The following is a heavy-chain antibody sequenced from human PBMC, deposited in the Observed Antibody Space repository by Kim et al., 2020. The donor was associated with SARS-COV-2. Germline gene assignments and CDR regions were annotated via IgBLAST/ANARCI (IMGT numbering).Heavy chain of an antibody. J-gene: IGHJ5*02. CDR3: ARGRAFVVVVAATFLLKGRGWFDP. CDR2: INHSGST. CDR1: GGSFSGYY. D-gene: IGHD2-15*01. Sequence: SETLSLTCAVYGGSFSGYYWSWIRQPPGKGLEWIGEINHSGSTNYNPSLKSRVTISVDTSKTQFSLKLSSVTAADTAVYYCARGRAFVVVVAATFLLKGRGWFDPWGQGTLVTVSS. V-gene: IGHV4-34*01.